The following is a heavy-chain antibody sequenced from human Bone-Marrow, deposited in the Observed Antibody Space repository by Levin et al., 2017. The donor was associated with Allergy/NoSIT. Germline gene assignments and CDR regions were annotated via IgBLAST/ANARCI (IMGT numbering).Heavy chain of an antibody. CDR3: AGALGFLGLLNWFDP. Sequence: GASVKVSCQASGGTFSHYGITWVRQAPGQGLEWMGGIIPGLDTTNYAPKFQGRLTVTADKSTGTAYMDLSRLKSDDTAVYYCAGALGFLGLLNWFDPWGQGTQVTVSS. J-gene: IGHJ5*02. CDR1: GGTFSHYG. D-gene: IGHD3-3*01. V-gene: IGHV1-69*10. CDR2: IIPGLDTT.